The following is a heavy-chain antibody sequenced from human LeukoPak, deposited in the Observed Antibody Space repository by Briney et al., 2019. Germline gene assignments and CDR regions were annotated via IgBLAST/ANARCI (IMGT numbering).Heavy chain of an antibody. Sequence: GGSLRLSCAASGFTFSSYEMNWVRQAPGKGLEWVSSISSSSSYIYYADSVKGRFTISRDNAKNSLYLQMNSLRAEDTAVYYCARDDYGDYLDWFDPWGQGTLVTVSS. CDR3: ARDDYGDYLDWFDP. CDR1: GFTFSSYE. J-gene: IGHJ5*02. CDR2: ISSSSSYI. V-gene: IGHV3-21*01. D-gene: IGHD4-17*01.